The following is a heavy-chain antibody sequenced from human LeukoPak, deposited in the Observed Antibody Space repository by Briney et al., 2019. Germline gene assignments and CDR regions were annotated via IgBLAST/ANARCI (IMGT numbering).Heavy chain of an antibody. CDR3: ARIPYVDAFDI. CDR2: IYYSGST. CDR1: GGSISSYY. Sequence: SETLSLTCTVSGGSISSYYWSWIRQPPGKGLEWIGYIYYSGSTNYNPSLKSRVTISVDTSKNQFSLKLSSVTAADTAVYYCARIPYVDAFDIWGQGTMVTVSS. J-gene: IGHJ3*02. D-gene: IGHD3-10*02. V-gene: IGHV4-59*01.